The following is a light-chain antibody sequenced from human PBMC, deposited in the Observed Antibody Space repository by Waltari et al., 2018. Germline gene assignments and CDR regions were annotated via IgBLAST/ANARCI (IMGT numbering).Light chain of an antibody. V-gene: IGLV1-47*02. J-gene: IGLJ3*02. CDR2: DNK. Sequence: QSVLTQSPSASGTPGQRVIISCSGSNSNIGSNYVYWYQHHPGAAPKLLIFDNKRRPSRVPDRFAGSKSVTSVSLAINGLRSEDEADYYCATWDDSLSVWLFGGGTKLTVL. CDR1: NSNIGSNY. CDR3: ATWDDSLSVWL.